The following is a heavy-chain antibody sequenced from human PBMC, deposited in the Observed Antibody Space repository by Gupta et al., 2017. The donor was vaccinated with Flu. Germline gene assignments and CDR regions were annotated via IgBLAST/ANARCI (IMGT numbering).Heavy chain of an antibody. Sequence: QVQLQESGPGLVKPSETLSLTCAVSGYSISSGYYWGWIRQPPGKGLEWIGSIYHSGSTFYNPSLMSCVTISVDTSKNQFPLKLGFGTPADTAGYYWARWVGAYCRGGSCYGFDYWGQGTLVTVSS. CDR1: GYSISSGYY. V-gene: IGHV4-38-2*01. J-gene: IGHJ4*02. CDR3: ARWVGAYCRGGSCYGFDY. D-gene: IGHD2-15*01. CDR2: IYHSGST.